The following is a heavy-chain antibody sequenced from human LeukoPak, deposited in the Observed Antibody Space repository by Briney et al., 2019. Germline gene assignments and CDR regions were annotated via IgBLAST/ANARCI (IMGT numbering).Heavy chain of an antibody. CDR3: ARRDISSGWSFDH. J-gene: IGHJ4*02. V-gene: IGHV4-4*07. CDR2: IHTSGST. Sequence: SETLSLTCTVSGGSISNYHGSWIGQPAGKGLEGIGQIHTSGSTNYNPPLKSRVSMSIDTPESHLSLTIRSVTAADTAVYYCARRDISSGWSFDHWGQGTLVTVSS. CDR1: GGSISNYH. D-gene: IGHD6-19*01.